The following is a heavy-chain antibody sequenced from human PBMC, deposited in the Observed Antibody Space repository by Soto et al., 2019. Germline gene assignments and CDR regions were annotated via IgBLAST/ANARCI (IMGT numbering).Heavy chain of an antibody. CDR3: ARDVVRSTAVDS. J-gene: IGHJ4*02. V-gene: IGHV1-69*01. CDR1: GGTFSTSS. CDR2: IIPIFTRT. D-gene: IGHD4-17*01. Sequence: QLQLVQSGTEVKEPGSSVKVYCKASGGTFSTSSFVWVRQGPGQGLEWMGGIIPIFTRTNSAQKFQGRVTFSADESTRTTYMELRSLTSEDTAIYYCARDVVRSTAVDSWGQGTLVTVSS.